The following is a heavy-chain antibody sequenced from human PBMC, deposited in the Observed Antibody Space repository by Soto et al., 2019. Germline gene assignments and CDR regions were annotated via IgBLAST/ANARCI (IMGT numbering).Heavy chain of an antibody. V-gene: IGHV1-69*01. J-gene: IGHJ6*02. CDR1: GGTFSSYA. CDR3: ARSQGSSTSLEIYYYYYYGMDV. Sequence: QVQLVQSGAEVKKPGSSVKVSCKASGGTFSSYAISWVRQAPGQGLEWMGGIIPISDTTNYAQKFQGRVMITADESTSTACMELSSLRSEDTAVYYCARSQGSSTSLEIYYYYYYGMDVWGQGTTVTVSS. D-gene: IGHD2-2*01. CDR2: IIPISDTT.